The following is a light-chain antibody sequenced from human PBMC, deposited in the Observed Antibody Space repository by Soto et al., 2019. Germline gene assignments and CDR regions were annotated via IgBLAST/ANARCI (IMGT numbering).Light chain of an antibody. CDR3: QQFSSYPLT. CDR2: DAS. V-gene: IGKV3-20*01. J-gene: IGKJ4*01. CDR1: QTVRNNY. Sequence: EFVLTRSPGTLSLSPGERATLSCRARQTVRNNYLAWYQQKPGQAPRLLIYDASSRATGIPDRFSGGGSGTDFTLTISRLEPEDFAVYYCQQFSSYPLTFGGGTKVDIK.